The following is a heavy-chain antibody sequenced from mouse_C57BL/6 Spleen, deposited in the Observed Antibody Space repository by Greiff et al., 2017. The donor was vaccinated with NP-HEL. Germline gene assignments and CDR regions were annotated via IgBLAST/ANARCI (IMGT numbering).Heavy chain of an antibody. CDR3: ARKDYGNPFDY. Sequence: EVQRVESGGDLVKPGGSLKLSCAASGFTFSSYGMSWVRQTPDKRLEWVATISSGGSYTYYPDSVKGRFTISRDNAKNTLYLQMSSLKSEDTAMYYCARKDYGNPFDYWGQGTTLTVSS. CDR1: GFTFSSYG. J-gene: IGHJ2*01. D-gene: IGHD2-1*01. V-gene: IGHV5-6*01. CDR2: ISSGGSYT.